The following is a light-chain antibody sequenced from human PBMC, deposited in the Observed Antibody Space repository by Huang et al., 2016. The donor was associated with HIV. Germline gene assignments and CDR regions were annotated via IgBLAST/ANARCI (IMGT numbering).Light chain of an antibody. CDR1: RPINIY. V-gene: IGKV1-39*01. CDR2: AAS. CDR3: QQTFSTPRT. J-gene: IGKJ2*01. Sequence: DIQMTQSPSSLPASVGDRVTITCRASRPINIYVNWYQQKPGKPPTLLIYAASSLQSGVPSRFSGSGSGTDFTLTISSLQPGDFATYYCQQTFSTPRTFGQGTKL.